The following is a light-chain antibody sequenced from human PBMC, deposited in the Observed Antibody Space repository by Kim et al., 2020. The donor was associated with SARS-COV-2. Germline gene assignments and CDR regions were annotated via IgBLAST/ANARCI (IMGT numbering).Light chain of an antibody. Sequence: GQSITISCPGTSIYVGSYNLVSWYQQHPGKAPKLMIYEGSKRPSGVSNRFSGSKSGNTASLTISGLQAEDEADYYCCSYAGSSTWVFGGGTQLTVL. CDR1: SIYVGSYNL. J-gene: IGLJ3*02. CDR3: CSYAGSSTWV. V-gene: IGLV2-23*01. CDR2: EGS.